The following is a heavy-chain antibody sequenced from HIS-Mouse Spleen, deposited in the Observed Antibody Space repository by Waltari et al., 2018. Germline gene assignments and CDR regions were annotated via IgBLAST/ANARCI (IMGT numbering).Heavy chain of an antibody. D-gene: IGHD6-13*01. J-gene: IGHJ2*01. V-gene: IGHV4-39*07. Sequence: QLQLQESGPGLVKPSETLSLTCTVSGGSISSSSYYLGWIRQPPGKGLEWIGSFYYSGSTYYNPSLKSRVTISVDTSKNQFSLKLSSVTAADTAVYYCAREIPYSSSWYDWYFDLWGRGTLVTVSS. CDR1: GGSISSSSYY. CDR3: AREIPYSSSWYDWYFDL. CDR2: FYYSGST.